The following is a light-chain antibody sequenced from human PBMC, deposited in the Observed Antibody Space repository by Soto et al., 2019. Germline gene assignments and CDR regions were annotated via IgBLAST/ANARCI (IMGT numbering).Light chain of an antibody. J-gene: IGLJ1*01. CDR3: NSYTTSNTFV. CDR1: SSDIGAHNF. CDR2: EVI. V-gene: IGLV2-14*03. Sequence: QSALTQPASVCGSPGQAITVSCRGTSSDIGAHNFVSWYQQHPGKAPKLIIYEVINRPSGVSDRFSGSKSGNTASLTISGLQSEDEADYYCNSYTTSNTFVFGSGTKVTVL.